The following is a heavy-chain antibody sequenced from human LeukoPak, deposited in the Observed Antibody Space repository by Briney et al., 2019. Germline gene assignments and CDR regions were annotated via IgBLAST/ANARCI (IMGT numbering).Heavy chain of an antibody. Sequence: GGSLRLSCAASGYTFSSYSINWVRQAPGKGLEWVSSISVRSNYIYYADSVRGRFSISRDDARDSLYLQMNSLRAGDTAVYYCVRLRRNSDTSGFYYYYDYWGQGTLVTVSS. CDR2: ISVRSNYI. J-gene: IGHJ4*02. CDR1: GYTFSSYS. D-gene: IGHD3-22*01. V-gene: IGHV3-21*01. CDR3: VRLRRNSDTSGFYYYYDY.